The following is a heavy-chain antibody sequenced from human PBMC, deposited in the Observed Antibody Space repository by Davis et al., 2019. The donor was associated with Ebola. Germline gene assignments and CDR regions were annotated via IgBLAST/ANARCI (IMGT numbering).Heavy chain of an antibody. V-gene: IGHV2-5*02. CDR1: GFSLSPSGVG. J-gene: IGHJ4*02. CDR3: AHKEFHYDIVTGYRYNDY. CDR2: IYWDDDK. D-gene: IGHD3-9*01. Sequence: SGSTLVKPTQPFTLTCTLSGFSLSPSGVGVAWIRQPPGKSLEWLALIYWDDDKRYSPSLKSRLTITKDTSKNQVVLTMTNMDPVDTATYYCAHKEFHYDIVTGYRYNDYWGQGTLVTVSS.